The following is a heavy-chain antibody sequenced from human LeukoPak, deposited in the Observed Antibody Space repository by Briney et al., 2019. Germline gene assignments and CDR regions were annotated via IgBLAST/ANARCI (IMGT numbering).Heavy chain of an antibody. CDR2: ISISGTYI. J-gene: IGHJ4*02. Sequence: GGSLRLSCAASGFTFSSYCLNCVRQAPGKGLEWVPFISISGTYIHYADSVKGRFTISRDNAKNSLYLQMNSLRAEDTAVYYCARVAGYCSSTSCELYFVYWGQQTPVTVSS. V-gene: IGHV3-21*01. CDR3: ARVAGYCSSTSCELYFVY. D-gene: IGHD2-2*01. CDR1: GFTFSSYC.